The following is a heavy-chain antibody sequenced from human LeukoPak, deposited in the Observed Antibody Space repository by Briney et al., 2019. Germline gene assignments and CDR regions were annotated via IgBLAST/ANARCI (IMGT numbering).Heavy chain of an antibody. CDR2: INHSGST. CDR3: ARDSLRWAATIIYYYYYGMDV. D-gene: IGHD5-12*01. Sequence: SETLSLTCTVSGGSISSGGYYWSWIRQPPGKGLEWIGEINHSGSTNYNPSLKSRVTISVDTSKNQFSLKLSSVTAADTAVYYCARDSLRWAATIIYYYYYGMDVWGQGTTVTVSS. J-gene: IGHJ6*02. V-gene: IGHV4-39*07. CDR1: GGSISSGGYY.